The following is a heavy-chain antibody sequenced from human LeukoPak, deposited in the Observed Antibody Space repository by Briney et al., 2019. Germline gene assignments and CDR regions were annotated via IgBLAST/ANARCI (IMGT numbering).Heavy chain of an antibody. CDR2: ISYDGSNK. CDR1: GFTFSSYA. V-gene: IGHV3-30-3*01. D-gene: IGHD6-6*01. Sequence: GGSLRLSCAASGFTFSSYAMHWVRQAPGEGLEWVAVISYDGSNKYYADSVKGRFTISRDNSKNTLYLQMNSLRAEDTAVYYCARGLLSSSYDYYYMDVWGKGTTVTVSS. J-gene: IGHJ6*03. CDR3: ARGLLSSSYDYYYMDV.